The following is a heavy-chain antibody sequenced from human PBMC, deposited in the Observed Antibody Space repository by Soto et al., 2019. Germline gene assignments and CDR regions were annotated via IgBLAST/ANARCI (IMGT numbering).Heavy chain of an antibody. CDR2: IHYTGST. V-gene: IGHV4-59*01. D-gene: IGHD1-1*01. CDR1: GGSMSGYY. CDR3: ARDLTISSTDGPLDP. Sequence: SETLSLTCTVSGGSMSGYYWTWIRQPPGKGLEWIGNIHYTGSTNYNPSLKSRVTILLGTSTSQFSLKVSSVTAADTAVYYCARDLTISSTDGPLDPWGHGTLVTVSS. J-gene: IGHJ5*02.